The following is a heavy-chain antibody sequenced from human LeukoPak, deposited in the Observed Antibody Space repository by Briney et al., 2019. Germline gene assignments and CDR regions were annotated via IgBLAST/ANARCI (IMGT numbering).Heavy chain of an antibody. CDR1: GYTFTSYD. V-gene: IGHV1-8*01. J-gene: IGHJ6*03. D-gene: IGHD6-13*01. CDR2: MNPNSGNT. Sequence: ASVKVSCKASGYTFTSYDINWVRQATGQGLEWMGWMNPNSGNTGYAQKFQGRVTMTRNTSISTAYMELSSLRSEDTAVYYCARVGAAGRAAYYIDVLGKGTTVNVSS. CDR3: ARVGAAGRAAYYIDV.